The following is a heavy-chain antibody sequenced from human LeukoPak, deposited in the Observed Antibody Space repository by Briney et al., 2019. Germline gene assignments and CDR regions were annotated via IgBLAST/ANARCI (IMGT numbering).Heavy chain of an antibody. J-gene: IGHJ5*02. V-gene: IGHV4-4*07. CDR3: ARSPQPADIVVVPAATPNAWGDWFDP. Sequence: SETLSLTCTVSGGSISSYYWSWIRQPAGKGLEWMGRIYTSGSTNYNPSLKSRVTMSVDTSNNQFSLKLSSVPAADTAVYYCARSPQPADIVVVPAATPNAWGDWFDPWGQGTLVTVSS. CDR1: GGSISSYY. D-gene: IGHD2-2*01. CDR2: IYTSGST.